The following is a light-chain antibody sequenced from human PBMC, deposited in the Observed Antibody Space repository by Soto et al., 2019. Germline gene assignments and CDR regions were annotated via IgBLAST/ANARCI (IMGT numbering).Light chain of an antibody. V-gene: IGLV2-14*01. Sequence: QSALTQPASVSGSPGQSITISCTGTSSDVGAYNYVSWYQQHPGKAPKVMIYEVSNRPSGVSNRFSGSKSGNTASLTISGLQAEDEADSYCSSYIERSNPYVFGTGTKVTVL. CDR1: SSDVGAYNY. J-gene: IGLJ1*01. CDR3: SSYIERSNPYV. CDR2: EVS.